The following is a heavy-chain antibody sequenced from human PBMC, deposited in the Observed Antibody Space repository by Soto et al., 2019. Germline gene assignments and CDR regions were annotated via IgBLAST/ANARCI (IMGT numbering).Heavy chain of an antibody. CDR3: TTVFDIVVVPADTAGDY. V-gene: IGHV3-15*01. D-gene: IGHD2-2*01. Sequence: GGSLRLSCAASGFTFSNAWMSWVRQAPGKGLEWVGRIKSKTDGGTTDYAAPVKGRFTISRDDSKNTLYLQMNSLKTEDTAVYYCTTVFDIVVVPADTAGDYWGQGTLVTVSS. CDR1: GFTFSNAW. CDR2: IKSKTDGGTT. J-gene: IGHJ4*02.